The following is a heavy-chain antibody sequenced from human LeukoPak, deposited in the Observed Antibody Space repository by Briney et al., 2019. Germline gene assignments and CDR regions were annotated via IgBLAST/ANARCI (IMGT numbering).Heavy chain of an antibody. CDR1: GFTFSSYW. CDR2: IKQDGSEK. V-gene: IGHV3-7*01. Sequence: GGSLRLSCAASGFTFSSYWMTWVRQAPGKGLEWVANIKQDGSEKYYVDSVRGRFTISRDNTKNSLYLQMNSLRAEDTAVYYCARDRRWTATTVTYFDYWGQGALVTVSS. D-gene: IGHD4-17*01. J-gene: IGHJ4*02. CDR3: ARDRRWTATTVTYFDY.